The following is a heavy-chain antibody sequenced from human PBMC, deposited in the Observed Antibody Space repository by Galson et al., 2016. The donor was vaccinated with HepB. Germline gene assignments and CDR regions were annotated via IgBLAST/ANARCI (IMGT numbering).Heavy chain of an antibody. CDR2: INSDGSST. D-gene: IGHD1-14*01. J-gene: IGHJ3*02. Sequence: SLRLSCAASGFTFSTYWMHWVRQAPGKGLVWVSRINSDGSSTTYADSVKGRFTVSGDNAKNTLYLQINSLRAEDTAVYYCVRKSTTGSGDSFQMWGQGTMVTVSS. V-gene: IGHV3-74*01. CDR1: GFTFSTYW. CDR3: VRKSTTGSGDSFQM.